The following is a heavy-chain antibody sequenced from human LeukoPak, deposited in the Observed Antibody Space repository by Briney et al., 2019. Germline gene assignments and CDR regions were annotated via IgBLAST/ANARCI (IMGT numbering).Heavy chain of an antibody. CDR3: ARGRGCSSTTCYPDY. V-gene: IGHV3-21*01. CDR2: ISSSSSYI. J-gene: IGHJ4*02. CDR1: GFSFSSYS. Sequence: PGGSLRLSCAASGFSFSSYSMNWVRRAPGKGLEWVSDISSSSSYIYYADSVKGRFTISRDNAKNSVYLQMNSLRADHTAVFHCARGRGCSSTTCYPDYWGQRALVTVSS. D-gene: IGHD2-2*01.